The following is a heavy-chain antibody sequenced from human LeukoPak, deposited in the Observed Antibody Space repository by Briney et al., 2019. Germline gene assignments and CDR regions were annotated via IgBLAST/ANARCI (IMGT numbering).Heavy chain of an antibody. CDR2: INHSGST. CDR1: GGSFSGYY. V-gene: IGHV4-34*01. D-gene: IGHD6-19*01. J-gene: IGHJ4*02. CDR3: AGGIAVAGLL. Sequence: SETLPLTCAVYGGSFSGYYWNWIRQPPGKGLEWIGEINHSGSTNYNPSLKSRVTISIDTSKNQFSLKLSSVTAADTAVYYCAGGIAVAGLLWGQGTLVTVSS.